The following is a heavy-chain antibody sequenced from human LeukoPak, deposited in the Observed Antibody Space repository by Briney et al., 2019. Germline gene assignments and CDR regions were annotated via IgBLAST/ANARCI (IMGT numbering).Heavy chain of an antibody. Sequence: PGGSLRLSCAASGFTFSSYCMSWVRQAPGKGLEWVANIKQDGSEKYYVDSVKGRFTISRDNAKNSLYLQMNSLRAEDTAVYYCAREGTYYYDLGSHYSGYNWFDPWGQGTLVAVSS. CDR1: GFTFSSYC. V-gene: IGHV3-7*01. CDR3: AREGTYYYDLGSHYSGYNWFDP. CDR2: IKQDGSEK. J-gene: IGHJ5*02. D-gene: IGHD3-10*01.